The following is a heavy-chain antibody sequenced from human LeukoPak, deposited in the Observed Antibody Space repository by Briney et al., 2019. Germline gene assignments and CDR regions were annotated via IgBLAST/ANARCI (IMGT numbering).Heavy chain of an antibody. CDR2: IRGDGRET. J-gene: IGHJ4*02. CDR1: GFTFGAYY. Sequence: SGGSLRLSCAASGFTFGAYYMSWVRQAPGKGLEWVANIRGDGRETFYADSLRGRFSIFRVNARNSVSLQMNSLTGEATGVYYCARESAVGYGSFDYWGQGTLVTVSS. D-gene: IGHD6-19*01. CDR3: ARESAVGYGSFDY. V-gene: IGHV3-7*03.